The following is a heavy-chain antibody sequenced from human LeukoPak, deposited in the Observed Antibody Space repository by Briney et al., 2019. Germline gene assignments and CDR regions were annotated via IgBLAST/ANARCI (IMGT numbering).Heavy chain of an antibody. V-gene: IGHV4-39*01. Sequence: SETLSLTCTVSGGSISSSSYYWGWIRQPPGKGLEWLGSIYYSGSTYYNPSLKSRVTISVDTSKNQFSLKLSSVTAADTAVYYCARHYGSGRDNWFDPWGQGTLVTVSS. J-gene: IGHJ5*02. CDR1: GGSISSSSYY. CDR3: ARHYGSGRDNWFDP. D-gene: IGHD3-10*01. CDR2: IYYSGST.